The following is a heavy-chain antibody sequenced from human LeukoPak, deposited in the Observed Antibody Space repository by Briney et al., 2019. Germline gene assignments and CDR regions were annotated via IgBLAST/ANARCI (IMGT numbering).Heavy chain of an antibody. D-gene: IGHD3-22*01. CDR1: GFTFHDYA. J-gene: IGHJ4*02. CDR3: AKDIHDSSQSGDY. Sequence: GGSLRLSXAASGFTFHDYAMHWVRQAPGKGLEWISLISGDGGSTYYADSVKGRFTISRDNSKNSLYLQMNSLRTEDTALYYCAKDIHDSSQSGDYWGQGTLVTVSS. V-gene: IGHV3-43*02. CDR2: ISGDGGST.